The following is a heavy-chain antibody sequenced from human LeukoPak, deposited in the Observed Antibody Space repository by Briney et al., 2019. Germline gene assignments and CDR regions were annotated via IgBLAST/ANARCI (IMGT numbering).Heavy chain of an antibody. Sequence: ASVKVSCKASGYTFTGYYMHWVRQAPGQGLEWMGWISAYNGNTNYAQKLQGRVTMTTDTSTSTAYMELRSLRSDDTAVYYCARSFRHGAAGTVDYWGQGTLVTVSS. CDR3: ARSFRHGAAGTVDY. D-gene: IGHD6-13*01. CDR1: GYTFTGYY. CDR2: ISAYNGNT. J-gene: IGHJ4*02. V-gene: IGHV1-18*04.